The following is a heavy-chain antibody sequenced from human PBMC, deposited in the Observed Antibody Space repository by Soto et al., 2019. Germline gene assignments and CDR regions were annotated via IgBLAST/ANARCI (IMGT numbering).Heavy chain of an antibody. CDR3: AGDQGPNYMAV. Sequence: QVQLVESGGGLVKPGGSLRLSCAASGFTFSDSFMSWSRQTPGRGLEWLSYISGRVDNIYYADSVRGRFTISRDNAKNSVYLQMNSLRAEDTAVYYCAGDQGPNYMAVWGKGTTVTVS. CDR1: GFTFSDSF. V-gene: IGHV3-11*01. J-gene: IGHJ6*03. CDR2: ISGRVDNI.